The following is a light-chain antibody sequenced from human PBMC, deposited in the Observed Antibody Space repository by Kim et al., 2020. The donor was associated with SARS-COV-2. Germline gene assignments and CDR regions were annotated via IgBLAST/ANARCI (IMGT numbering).Light chain of an antibody. CDR3: QQTYTAPHT. V-gene: IGKV1-39*01. Sequence: DIQMTQSPSSLSASVGDRVIITCRPSQIIGSYLNWYQQKAGRPPKLLIYDASSLQIGVPSRFRGSGSGTDFTLTINSLQPEDVATYYCQQTYTAPHTFGQGTKLEI. J-gene: IGKJ2*01. CDR1: QIIGSY. CDR2: DAS.